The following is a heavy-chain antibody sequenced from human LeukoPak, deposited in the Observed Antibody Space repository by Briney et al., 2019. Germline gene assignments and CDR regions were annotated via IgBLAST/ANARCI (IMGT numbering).Heavy chain of an antibody. CDR2: ISSSSGNV. J-gene: IGHJ4*02. D-gene: IGHD3-10*01. CDR3: ARHPWFAEILFYYFDH. V-gene: IGHV3-21*01. CDR1: GFTFSGYT. Sequence: PGGSLRRSCEASGFTFSGYTMNWVCKAPGKGLEWVAAISSSSGNVYYADSVRGRFTISRDNAENSLHLQMSSLRVEDTAVYYCARHPWFAEILFYYFDHWGQGTRVAVSS.